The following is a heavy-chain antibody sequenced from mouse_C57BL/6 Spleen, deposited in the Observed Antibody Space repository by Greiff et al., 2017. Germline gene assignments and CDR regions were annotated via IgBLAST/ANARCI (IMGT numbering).Heavy chain of an antibody. CDR2: IYPGNSDT. CDR3: TRYYYGSSYYYAMDY. J-gene: IGHJ4*01. Sequence: EVQLQQSGTVLARPGASVKMSCKTSGYTFTSYWMHWVKQRPGQGLEWIGAIYPGNSDTSYNQKFKGKANLTAVTSASTAYMELSSLTNEDSAVXYCTRYYYGSSYYYAMDYWGQGTSVTVSS. V-gene: IGHV1-5*01. D-gene: IGHD1-1*01. CDR1: GYTFTSYW.